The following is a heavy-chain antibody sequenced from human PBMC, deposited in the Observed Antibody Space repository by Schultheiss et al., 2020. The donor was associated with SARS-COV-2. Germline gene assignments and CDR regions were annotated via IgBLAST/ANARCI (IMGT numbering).Heavy chain of an antibody. Sequence: SETLSLTCTVSGGSISSGDYYWSWIRQHPGKGLEWIGYIYYSGDTSYNPSLKSRVTISGDTSKNQFSLKMSSVTAADTAVYYCARDLYGSGSYRWFDPWGQGTLVTVSS. D-gene: IGHD3-10*01. J-gene: IGHJ5*02. V-gene: IGHV4-31*03. CDR1: GGSISSGDYY. CDR2: IYYSGDT. CDR3: ARDLYGSGSYRWFDP.